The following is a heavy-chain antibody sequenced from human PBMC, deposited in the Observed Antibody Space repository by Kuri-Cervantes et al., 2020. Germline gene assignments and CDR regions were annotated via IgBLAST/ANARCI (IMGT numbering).Heavy chain of an antibody. CDR2: IYYSGST. V-gene: IGHV4-31*03. CDR1: GGSISSGGYY. J-gene: IGHJ3*02. CDR3: ARLAAAAAGAFDI. D-gene: IGHD6-13*01. Sequence: SETLSLTCTVSGGSISSGGYYWSWIRQHPGKGLEWIGYIYYSGSTYFDPSLKSRVTISVDTSKNQFSLKLSSVTAADTAVYYCARLAAAAAGAFDIWGQGTMVTVSS.